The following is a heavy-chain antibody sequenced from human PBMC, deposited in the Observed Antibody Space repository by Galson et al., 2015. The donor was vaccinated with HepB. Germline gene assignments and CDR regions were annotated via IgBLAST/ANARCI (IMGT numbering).Heavy chain of an antibody. Sequence: SLRLSCAASGFTFSSYSMNWVRQASGKGLEWVSYISSSSSTIYYADSVKGRFTISRDNAKNSLYLQMNSLRAEDTAVYYCARDLYDSSGYYYGSNWFDPWGQGTLVTVSS. CDR3: ARDLYDSSGYYYGSNWFDP. J-gene: IGHJ5*02. V-gene: IGHV3-48*01. CDR1: GFTFSSYS. D-gene: IGHD3-22*01. CDR2: ISSSSSTI.